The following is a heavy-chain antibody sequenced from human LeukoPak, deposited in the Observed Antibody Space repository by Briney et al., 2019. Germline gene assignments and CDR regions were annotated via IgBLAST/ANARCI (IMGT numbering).Heavy chain of an antibody. V-gene: IGHV3-11*06. CDR3: ARVRGDYLRIFDY. CDR2: ISSSSSYT. Sequence: KPGGSLRLSCAASGFTFSDYYMSWIRLAPGKGLEWVSYISSSSSYTNYADSVKGRFTISRDNAKNSLYLQMNSLRAEDTAVYYCARVRGDYLRIFDYWGQGTLVTVSS. CDR1: GFTFSDYY. J-gene: IGHJ4*02. D-gene: IGHD4-17*01.